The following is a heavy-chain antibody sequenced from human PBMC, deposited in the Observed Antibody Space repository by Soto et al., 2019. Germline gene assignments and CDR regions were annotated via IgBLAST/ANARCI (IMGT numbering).Heavy chain of an antibody. CDR2: VIPIFGTA. Sequence: ASENVSCKDSRGTFSSYSICWVRQDPGQGIEGVGGVIPIFGTANYAQQFQGRVTITADESTSTAYMELSSPRSEDTAVYYCARDGPVMTTVPNERYYYGMDVWGQGPTVTVSS. J-gene: IGHJ6*02. V-gene: IGHV1-69*13. CDR3: ARDGPVMTTVPNERYYYGMDV. D-gene: IGHD4-17*01. CDR1: RGTFSSYS.